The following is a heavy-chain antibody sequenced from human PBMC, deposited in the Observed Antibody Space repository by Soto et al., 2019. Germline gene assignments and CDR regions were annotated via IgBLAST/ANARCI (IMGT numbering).Heavy chain of an antibody. CDR2: IYYSGST. J-gene: IGHJ5*02. CDR3: ARSIVVVVAARVNWFDP. D-gene: IGHD2-15*01. CDR1: GGSISSGGYY. Sequence: SETLSLTCTVSGGSISSGGYYWSWIRQHPGKGLEWIGYIYYSGSTYYNPSLKSRVTISVDTSKNQFSLKLSSVTAADTAVYYCARSIVVVVAARVNWFDPWGQGTLVTVSS. V-gene: IGHV4-31*03.